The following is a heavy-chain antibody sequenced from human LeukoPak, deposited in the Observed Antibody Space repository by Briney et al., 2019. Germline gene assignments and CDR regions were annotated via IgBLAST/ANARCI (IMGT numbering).Heavy chain of an antibody. CDR2: INPNSGGT. CDR3: ARASQWELPRYYFDY. D-gene: IGHD1-26*01. CDR1: GYTFTGYY. J-gene: IGHJ4*02. V-gene: IGHV1-2*02. Sequence: ASVKVSYKASGYTFTGYYMHWVRQAPGQGLEWMGWINPNSGGTNYAQKFQGRVTMTRDTSISTAYMELSRLRSDDTAVYYCARASQWELPRYYFDYWGQGTLVTVSS.